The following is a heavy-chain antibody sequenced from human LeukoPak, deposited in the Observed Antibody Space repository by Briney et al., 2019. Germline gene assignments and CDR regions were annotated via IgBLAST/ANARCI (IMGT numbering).Heavy chain of an antibody. CDR3: AKDRNPGGITIFGVATDAFDI. V-gene: IGHV3-30*02. J-gene: IGHJ3*02. Sequence: GGSLRLSCAASGFTFSSYAMSWVRQAPGKGLEWVAFIRYDGSNKYYADSVKGRFTISRDNSKNTLYLQMNSLRAEDTAVYYCAKDRNPGGITIFGVATDAFDIWGQGTMVTVSS. CDR1: GFTFSSYA. CDR2: IRYDGSNK. D-gene: IGHD3-3*01.